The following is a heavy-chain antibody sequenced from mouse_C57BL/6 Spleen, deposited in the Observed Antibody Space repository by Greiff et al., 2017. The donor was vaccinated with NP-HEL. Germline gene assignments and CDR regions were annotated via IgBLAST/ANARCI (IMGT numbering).Heavy chain of an antibody. Sequence: QVQLQQPGAELVKPGASVKMSCKASGYTFTSYWITWVKQRPGQGLEWIGDIYPGSGSTNYNEKFKRKATLTVDPSSSTAYMQLRSLTSEDSAVYYCARWRWSRGNFDYWGKGTTLTVSS. J-gene: IGHJ2*01. CDR3: ARWRWSRGNFDY. CDR2: IYPGSGST. CDR1: GYTFTSYW. V-gene: IGHV1-55*01. D-gene: IGHD2-3*01.